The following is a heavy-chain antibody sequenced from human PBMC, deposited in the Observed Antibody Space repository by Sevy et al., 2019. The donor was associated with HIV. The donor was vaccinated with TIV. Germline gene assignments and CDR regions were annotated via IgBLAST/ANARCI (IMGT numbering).Heavy chain of an antibody. D-gene: IGHD3-10*01. Sequence: SETLPLTCTVSGGSISNSAYYWGWIRQPPGKGLEWIGNIYYIGNTYYKPSLKSRVTISVDTSKNHFSLKLTSVTAADTAVYYCARWTMGITMIQGEFDSWGQGTLVTVSS. J-gene: IGHJ5*01. CDR1: GGSISNSAYY. CDR2: IYYIGNT. CDR3: ARWTMGITMIQGEFDS. V-gene: IGHV4-39*02.